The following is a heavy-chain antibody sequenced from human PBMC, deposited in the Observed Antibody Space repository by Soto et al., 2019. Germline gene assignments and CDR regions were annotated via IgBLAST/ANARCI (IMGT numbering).Heavy chain of an antibody. CDR1: GGSVSNKTYY. CDR2: VYYSGTT. CDR3: ARTTAVPNTLRSRYFFDF. Sequence: SETLSLTCSVSGGSVSNKTYYWSWIRQPPGKRLEWIGYVYYSGTTNYNPSLKSRVTISIDMSKNQFSLRLSSVTAAGTALYYCARTTAVPNTLRSRYFFDFWGQGTLVTVSS. D-gene: IGHD3-9*01. J-gene: IGHJ4*02. V-gene: IGHV4-61*01.